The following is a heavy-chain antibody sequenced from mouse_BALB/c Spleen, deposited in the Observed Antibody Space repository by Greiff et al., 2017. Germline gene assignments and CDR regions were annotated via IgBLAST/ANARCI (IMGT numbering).Heavy chain of an antibody. Sequence: EVHLVESGGGLVKPGGSLKLSCAASGFTFSDYYMYWVRQTPEKRLEWVATISDGGSYTYYPDSVKGRFTISRDNAKNNLYLQMSSLKSEDTAMYYGARDRGYGSSYEDWYFDVGGAGTTVTVSS. CDR2: ISDGGSYT. D-gene: IGHD1-1*01. CDR3: ARDRGYGSSYEDWYFDV. CDR1: GFTFSDYY. V-gene: IGHV5-4*02. J-gene: IGHJ1*01.